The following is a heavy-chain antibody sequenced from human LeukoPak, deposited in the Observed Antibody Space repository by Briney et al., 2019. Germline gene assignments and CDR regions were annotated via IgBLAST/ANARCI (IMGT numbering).Heavy chain of an antibody. V-gene: IGHV1-69*04. J-gene: IGHJ4*02. CDR3: AREFHSSGWPLDY. D-gene: IGHD6-19*01. Sequence: SVKVSCKASGGTFSSYAISWVRQAPGQGLEWMGRIIPILGIANYAQKFQGRVTITADKSTSTAYMELSSLRSEDTAVYYCAREFHSSGWPLDYWGQGTLVTVSS. CDR1: GGTFSSYA. CDR2: IIPILGIA.